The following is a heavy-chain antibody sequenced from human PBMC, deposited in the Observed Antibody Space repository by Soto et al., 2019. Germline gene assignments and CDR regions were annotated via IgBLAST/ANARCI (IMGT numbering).Heavy chain of an antibody. J-gene: IGHJ6*02. CDR1: GGSISSGGYY. CDR2: IYYSGST. D-gene: IGHD6-19*01. Sequence: PSETLSLTCTVSGGSISSGGYYWSWIRQHPGKGLEWIGYIYYSGSTYYNPSLKNRVTISVDTSKNQFSLKLSSVTAADTAVYYCARAVAGTHYYYYGMDVWGQGTTVTVSS. CDR3: ARAVAGTHYYYYGMDV. V-gene: IGHV4-31*03.